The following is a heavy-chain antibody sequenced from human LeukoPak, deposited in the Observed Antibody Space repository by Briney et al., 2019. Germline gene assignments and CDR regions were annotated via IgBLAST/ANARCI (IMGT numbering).Heavy chain of an antibody. CDR3: ARGDSSACPDY. J-gene: IGHJ4*02. V-gene: IGHV3-66*01. CDR2: IYNDGST. CDR1: GFTVSSNF. D-gene: IGHD3-22*01. Sequence: GGSLRLSCAASGFTVSSNFMSWVRQAPGKGLEWVSVIYNDGSTYYADSVKGRFTISRDNSKNTLYLQMNSLRAEDTAVYYCARGDSSACPDYWGQGTLVTVSS.